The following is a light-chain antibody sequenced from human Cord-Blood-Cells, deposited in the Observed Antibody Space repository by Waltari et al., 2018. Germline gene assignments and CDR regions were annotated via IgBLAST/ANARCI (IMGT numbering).Light chain of an antibody. J-gene: IGLJ3*02. CDR2: SNN. CDR1: SSNIGSNT. Sequence: QSVLTQPPSASGTPGQRVTISCSGSSSNIGSNTVNWYQQLPGTAPTLPIYSNNQRPSSVPGRCSGSKSGTSASLAFSGLQSEDEADYYCAAWDDRLNGPVFGGGTKLTVL. CDR3: AAWDDRLNGPV. V-gene: IGLV1-44*01.